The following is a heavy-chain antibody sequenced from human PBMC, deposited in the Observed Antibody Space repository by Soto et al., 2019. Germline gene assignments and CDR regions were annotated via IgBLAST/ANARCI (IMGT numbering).Heavy chain of an antibody. CDR3: TYDFWSGYYPNWFDP. Sequence: QVQLVQSGAEVKKPGSSVKVSCKASGGTFSSYAISWVRQAPGQGLEWMGGIIPIFGTANYAQKFQGRVTITADESTSTAYMELRSLRSEDTAVYYCTYDFWSGYYPNWFDPWGQGTLVTVSS. D-gene: IGHD3-3*01. CDR1: GGTFSSYA. CDR2: IIPIFGTA. V-gene: IGHV1-69*01. J-gene: IGHJ5*02.